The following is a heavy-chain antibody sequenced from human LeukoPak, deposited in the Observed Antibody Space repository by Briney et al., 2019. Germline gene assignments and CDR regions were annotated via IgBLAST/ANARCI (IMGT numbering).Heavy chain of an antibody. V-gene: IGHV4-34*01. CDR2: INHSGST. D-gene: IGHD6-19*01. CDR3: ARGLGRAVAGRFVY. CDR1: GGSISSYY. Sequence: PSETLSLTCTVSGGSISSYYWSWIRQPPGKGLEWIGEINHSGSTNYNPSLKSRVTISVDTSKNQFSLKLSSVTAADTAVYYCARGLGRAVAGRFVYWGQGTLVTVSS. J-gene: IGHJ4*02.